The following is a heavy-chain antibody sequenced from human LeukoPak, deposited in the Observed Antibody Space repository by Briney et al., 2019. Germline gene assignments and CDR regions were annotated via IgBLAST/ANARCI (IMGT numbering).Heavy chain of an antibody. D-gene: IGHD3-3*01. CDR2: IYYSGST. V-gene: IGHV4-30-4*01. CDR3: ARRSITIFGVASDY. J-gene: IGHJ4*02. Sequence: SETLSLTCTVSGGSISSGDYYWSWIRQPPGKGLEWIGYIYYSGSTYYNPSLKSRVTISVDTSKNQFSLKLSSVTAADTAVYYCARRSITIFGVASDYWGQGTLVTVSS. CDR1: GGSISSGDYY.